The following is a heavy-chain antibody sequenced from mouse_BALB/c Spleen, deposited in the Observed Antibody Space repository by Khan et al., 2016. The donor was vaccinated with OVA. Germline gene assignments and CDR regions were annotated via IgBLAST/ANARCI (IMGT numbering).Heavy chain of an antibody. V-gene: IGHV9-3*02. CDR3: ARSRWLLPAMDY. CDR2: INTNTGEP. Sequence: QVQLKQSGPELKKPGETVKISCKASGYTFTKNGMNWVKQAPGKGLKWMGWINTNTGEPTYAEEFKGRFAFSLETSASTAYLQINNLKNEDTGTYFCARSRWLLPAMDYWSQGTSVTVSS. CDR1: GYTFTKNG. D-gene: IGHD2-3*01. J-gene: IGHJ4*01.